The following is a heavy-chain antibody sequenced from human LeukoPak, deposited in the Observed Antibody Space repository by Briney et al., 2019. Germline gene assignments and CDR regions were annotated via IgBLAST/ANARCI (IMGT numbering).Heavy chain of an antibody. D-gene: IGHD3-10*01. V-gene: IGHV3-23*01. CDR3: AKGMGFGELYYYYMDV. J-gene: IGHJ6*03. CDR1: GFTFSSYG. CDR2: ISGSGGST. Sequence: GGSLRLSCAAFGFTFSSYGMSWVRQAPGKGLEWVSAISGSGGSTYYADSVKGRFTISRDNSKNTLYLQMNSLRAEDTAVYYCAKGMGFGELYYYYMDVWGKGTTVTISS.